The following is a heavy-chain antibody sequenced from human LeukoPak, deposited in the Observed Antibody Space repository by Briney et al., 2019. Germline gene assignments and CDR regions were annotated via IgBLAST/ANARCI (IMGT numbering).Heavy chain of an antibody. V-gene: IGHV1-2*02. J-gene: IGHJ4*02. Sequence: SMKVSRKSSGFTFTDHYIHWVRQGPGQGLEWMGYIGPHSTFTSSPQEFQGRVTMTRDASMSTAYMELTRLTSDDTAVYYCVREGEGPLSKDFDYWGQGTLVTVSS. CDR1: GFTFTDHY. CDR3: VREGEGPLSKDFDY. D-gene: IGHD2/OR15-2a*01. CDR2: IGPHSTFT.